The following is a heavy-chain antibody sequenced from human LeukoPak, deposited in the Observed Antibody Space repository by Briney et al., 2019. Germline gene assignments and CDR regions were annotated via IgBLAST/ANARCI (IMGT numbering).Heavy chain of an antibody. V-gene: IGHV3-33*07. J-gene: IGHJ4*02. D-gene: IGHD1-14*01. CDR1: GFTFSRFW. CDR3: AGDRDRAEFFFDY. Sequence: GGSLRLSCAASGFTFSRFWMNWVRQAPGKGLEWVAIIWYDGYNKYYADSVRGRFTISRDNSKNTVYVQMNKLRAEDTAVYYCAGDRDRAEFFFDYWGQGTLVTVSS. CDR2: IWYDGYNK.